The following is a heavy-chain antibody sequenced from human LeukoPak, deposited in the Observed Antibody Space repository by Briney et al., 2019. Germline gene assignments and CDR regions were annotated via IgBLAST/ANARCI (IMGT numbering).Heavy chain of an antibody. V-gene: IGHV3-9*01. Sequence: GGSLRLSCAASGFTFDDYAMHWVRQAPGKGLEWVSGISWNSGSIGYADSVKGRFTISRDNAKNSLYLQMNSLRAEDTAVYYCAKDLRYYYDSSAGYFDYWGQGTLVTVSS. J-gene: IGHJ4*02. CDR1: GFTFDDYA. CDR2: ISWNSGSI. CDR3: AKDLRYYYDSSAGYFDY. D-gene: IGHD3-22*01.